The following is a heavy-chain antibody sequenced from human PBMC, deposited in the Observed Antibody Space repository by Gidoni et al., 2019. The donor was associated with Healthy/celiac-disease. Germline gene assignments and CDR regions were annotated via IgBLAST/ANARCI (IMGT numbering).Heavy chain of an antibody. D-gene: IGHD5-18*01. CDR2: ISSSSRTI. Sequence: SSYSMNWVRQAPGKGLEWVSYISSSSRTIYYADSVKGRFTISRANAKNSLYLQLNSLRAEDTAVYYCARAPGDTAMASDYWGQGTLVTVSS. J-gene: IGHJ4*02. CDR1: SSYS. V-gene: IGHV3-48*01. CDR3: ARAPGDTAMASDY.